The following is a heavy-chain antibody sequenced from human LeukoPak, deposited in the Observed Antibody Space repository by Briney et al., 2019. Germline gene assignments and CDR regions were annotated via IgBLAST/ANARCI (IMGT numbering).Heavy chain of an antibody. D-gene: IGHD3-16*01. CDR1: GFTFSSYS. CDR3: ARVMRLGESRSLDY. CDR2: ISSSSSYI. V-gene: IGHV3-21*01. Sequence: GGSLRLSCAASGFTFSSYSMNWVRQAPGKGLEWVSSISSSSSYIYYADSVKGRFTISRDNAKNSLYLQMNSLRAEGTAVYYCARVMRLGESRSLDYWGQGTLVTVSS. J-gene: IGHJ4*02.